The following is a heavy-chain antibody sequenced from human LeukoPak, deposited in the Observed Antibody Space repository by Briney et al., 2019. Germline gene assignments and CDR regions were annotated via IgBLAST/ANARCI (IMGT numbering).Heavy chain of an antibody. CDR3: AMGATTDAEYFQH. V-gene: IGHV4-30-4*08. D-gene: IGHD1-26*01. CDR1: GGSISRSSYY. CDR2: IYYSGST. J-gene: IGHJ1*01. Sequence: KPSETLSLTCTVSGGSISRSSYYWGWIRQTPGKGLEWIGYIYYSGSTYYNPSLKSRVTISVDTSKNQFSLKLSSVTAADTAVYYCAMGATTDAEYFQHWGQGTLVTVSS.